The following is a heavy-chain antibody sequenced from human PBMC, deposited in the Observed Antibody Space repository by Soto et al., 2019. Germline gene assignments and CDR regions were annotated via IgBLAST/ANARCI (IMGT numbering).Heavy chain of an antibody. J-gene: IGHJ6*02. CDR3: ACSTLASLDV. CDR2: VFYSGNT. D-gene: IGHD3-10*02. CDR1: GGSISSGYYY. V-gene: IGHV4-30-4*01. Sequence: QVQLQESGPGLVKPSQTLSLTCSVSGGSISSGYYYWSWIRQPPRKGLEWIGEVFYSGNTYYNPALKSRLIISIDTSKNKFSVKVGSVTAAAAAVYYCACSTLASLDVWGQGATFAVSS.